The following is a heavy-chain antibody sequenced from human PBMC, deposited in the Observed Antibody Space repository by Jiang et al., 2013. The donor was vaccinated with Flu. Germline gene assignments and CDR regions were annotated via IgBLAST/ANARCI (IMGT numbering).Heavy chain of an antibody. CDR3: VFRPTTWYDAY. J-gene: IGHJ4*02. Sequence: KPTQTLTLTCSFSGFSLSTNAVAVGWIRQPPGKALECLALIYWNDKKRYNPSLNHRLTITKDTSKNQVVLTMTDMDPVDTATYYCVFRPTTWYDAYWGQGTLVTVSS. CDR2: IYWNDKK. D-gene: IGHD6-13*01. CDR1: GFSLSTNAVA. V-gene: IGHV2-5*01.